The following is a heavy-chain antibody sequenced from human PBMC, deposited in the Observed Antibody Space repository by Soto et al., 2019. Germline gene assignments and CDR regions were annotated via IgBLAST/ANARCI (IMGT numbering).Heavy chain of an antibody. CDR1: GPTFSSYS. V-gene: IGHV1-69*01. CDR3: ARFARLRRHVLSPQWFRSYFDS. J-gene: IGHJ4*02. CDR2: IVPIFASS. Sequence: QVQLVQSGAEVKKPGSSVKVSCEASGPTFSSYSFNWVRQAPGQGLEWMGGIVPIFASSNYAQKFQDRVTITADASTSTVYMELTSLRSEDTAVYYCARFARLRRHVLSPQWFRSYFDSWGQGTLITVSS. D-gene: IGHD3-22*01.